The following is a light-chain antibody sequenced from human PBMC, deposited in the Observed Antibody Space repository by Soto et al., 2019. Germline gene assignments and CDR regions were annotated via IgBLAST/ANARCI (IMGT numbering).Light chain of an antibody. CDR2: SVS. J-gene: IGLJ1*01. CDR1: SSDIGTYDH. CDR3: ISYTVSRSYV. Sequence: QSVLTQPASVSGSPGQSITISCSGTSSDIGTYDHVAWFQQFPGKTPKLVIYSVSDRPSGVSYRFSGSKSGNTASLTISELQADDEADYYCISYTVSRSYVFGTGTKATVL. V-gene: IGLV2-14*01.